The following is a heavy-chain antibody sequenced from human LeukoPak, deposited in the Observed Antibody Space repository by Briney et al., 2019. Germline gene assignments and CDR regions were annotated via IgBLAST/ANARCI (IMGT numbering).Heavy chain of an antibody. J-gene: IGHJ4*02. CDR2: IYYTGAT. CDR1: GGSISSYY. D-gene: IGHD1-26*01. Sequence: SETLSLTCSVSGGSISSYYWSWIRQSPGKGLEWIGYIYYTGATYYNPSLESRVTVSIDTSKRQLSLELRSLTAADSAVYFCARDLMGATDMGAPDYWGQGTLVTVSS. CDR3: ARDLMGATDMGAPDY. V-gene: IGHV4-59*01.